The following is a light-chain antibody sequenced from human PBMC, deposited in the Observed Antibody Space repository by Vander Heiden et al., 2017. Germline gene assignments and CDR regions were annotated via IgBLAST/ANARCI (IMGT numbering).Light chain of an antibody. CDR2: EVS. J-gene: IGLJ3*02. Sequence: QPALTQPASVSASPGQSITIACTGTSSDVGGYNSVSWYQQHPGKAPKLMIYEVSNRPAGVSNRFAGSKSGNTASLTISGLQAEDEADYYCSSYTSSSTLVFGGGTKLTVL. CDR3: SSYTSSSTLV. V-gene: IGLV2-14*01. CDR1: SSDVGGYNS.